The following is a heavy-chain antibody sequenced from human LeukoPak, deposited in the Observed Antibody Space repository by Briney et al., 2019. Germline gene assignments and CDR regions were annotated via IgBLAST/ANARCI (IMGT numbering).Heavy chain of an antibody. CDR2: IIPMMGTA. Sequence: SVKVSCRASGTTFSSYALTWVRQAPGQGLEWLGRIIPMMGTASYSDKYKGRISISADESTSTAHMELSNLRLEDTAVFYCASRGSSSYYSIDHWGQGTLITVSS. D-gene: IGHD3-22*01. CDR3: ASRGSSSYYSIDH. J-gene: IGHJ4*02. V-gene: IGHV1-69*11. CDR1: GTTFSSYA.